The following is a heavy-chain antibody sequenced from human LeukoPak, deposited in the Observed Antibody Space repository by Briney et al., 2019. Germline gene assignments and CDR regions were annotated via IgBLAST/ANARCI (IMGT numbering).Heavy chain of an antibody. CDR3: ARGRGDYLYFDY. CDR2: IRYDGSNK. CDR1: GFTFSSYG. D-gene: IGHD4-17*01. Sequence: GGSLRLSCAASGFTFSSYGMHWVRQAPGKGLEWVAFIRYDGSNKYYADSVKGRFTISRDNAKNSLYLQMNSLRAEDTAVYYCARGRGDYLYFDYWGQGTLVTVSS. J-gene: IGHJ4*02. V-gene: IGHV3-30*02.